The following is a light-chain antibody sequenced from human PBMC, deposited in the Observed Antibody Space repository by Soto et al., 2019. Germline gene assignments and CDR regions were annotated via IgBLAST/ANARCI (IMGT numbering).Light chain of an antibody. J-gene: IGKJ2*01. CDR3: QQYNNWPHT. CDR2: AAS. V-gene: IGKV1-12*01. CDR1: QGISSW. Sequence: DIQMTQSPSSVSASVGDRVTITCRASQGISSWLAWYQQKPGKAPQLLIYAASNLQGGVPSRFSGSGSGTEFTLTISSLQSEDFAVYYCQQYNNWPHTFGQGTKLEIK.